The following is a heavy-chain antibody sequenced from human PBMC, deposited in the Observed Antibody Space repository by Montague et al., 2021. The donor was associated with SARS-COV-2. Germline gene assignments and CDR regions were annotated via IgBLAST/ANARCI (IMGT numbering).Heavy chain of an antibody. J-gene: IGHJ4*02. CDR3: ARGEGVLRCFGYLADEFDY. D-gene: IGHD3-9*01. CDR1: GFSFSSYE. Sequence: SLRLSCAASGFSFSSYEMNWVRQAPGRGLEWVSHISRDNTRIYYLDSVRGRFTISRDNAKNSLYLQMNSLRADDTAVYYCARGEGVLRCFGYLADEFDYWGQGTLVTVSS. V-gene: IGHV3-48*03. CDR2: ISRDNTRI.